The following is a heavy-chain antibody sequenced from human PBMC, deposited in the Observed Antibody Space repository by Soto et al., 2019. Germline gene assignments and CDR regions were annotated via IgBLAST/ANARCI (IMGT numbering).Heavy chain of an antibody. CDR3: ARGLHSGSHGDMDV. CDR2: IRNKANDYTT. Sequence: EVQLVEFGGGLVQPGGSLRLSCAASGFTFSDHYMDWVRQAPGKGPEWVARIRNKANDYTTEYAASVKGRFTISRDDSKNSQYLQMDSVNTEDTALYYCARGLHSGSHGDMDVWGRGTTVTVSS. J-gene: IGHJ6*02. V-gene: IGHV3-72*01. CDR1: GFTFSDHY. D-gene: IGHD1-26*01.